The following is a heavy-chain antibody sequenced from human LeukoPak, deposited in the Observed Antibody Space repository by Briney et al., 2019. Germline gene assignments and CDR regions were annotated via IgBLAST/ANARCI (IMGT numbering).Heavy chain of an antibody. D-gene: IGHD3-16*01. J-gene: IGHJ6*02. CDR1: GFTFSSYA. Sequence: GGSLRLSCAASGFTFSSYAMSWVRQAPGKGLEWVSAISGSGGSTYYADSVKGRFTISRENAKNSLYLQMNSLRAGDTAVYYCARGGGYGMDVWGQGTTVTVSS. V-gene: IGHV3-23*01. CDR3: ARGGGYGMDV. CDR2: ISGSGGST.